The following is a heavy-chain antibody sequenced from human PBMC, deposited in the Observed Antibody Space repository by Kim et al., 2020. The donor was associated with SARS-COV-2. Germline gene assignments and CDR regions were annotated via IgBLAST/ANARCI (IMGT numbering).Heavy chain of an antibody. J-gene: IGHJ6*02. V-gene: IGHV4-59*13. CDR3: ARSSFTYYDFWSGYYYPNDCMDV. CDR2: IYYSGST. D-gene: IGHD3-3*01. Sequence: SETLSLTCTVSGGSISSYYWSWIRQPPGKGLEWIGYIYYSGSTNYNPSLKSRVTISVDTSKNQFSLKLSSVTAADTAVYYCARSSFTYYDFWSGYYYPNDCMDVWGQGTTVTVSS. CDR1: GGSISSYY.